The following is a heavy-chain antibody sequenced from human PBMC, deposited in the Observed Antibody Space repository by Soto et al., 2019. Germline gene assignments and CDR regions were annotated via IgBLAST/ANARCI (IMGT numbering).Heavy chain of an antibody. J-gene: IGHJ3*02. D-gene: IGHD3-3*01. Sequence: ASVKVSCKASGYTFTSYGISWVRQAPGQGLEWMGWINAYSGNTSYAQKFQGRVTKTRNTSISTAYMELSSLRSEDTAVYYCASPARNYDFWSGYSFDIWGQGTMVTVSS. CDR3: ASPARNYDFWSGYSFDI. CDR1: GYTFTSYG. CDR2: INAYSGNT. V-gene: IGHV1-8*02.